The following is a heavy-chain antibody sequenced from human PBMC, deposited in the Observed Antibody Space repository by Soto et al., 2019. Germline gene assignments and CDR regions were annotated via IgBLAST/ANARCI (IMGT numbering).Heavy chain of an antibody. Sequence: SVKVSCKASGGTFSSYAISWVRQAPGQGLEWMGGIIPIFGTANYAQKFQGRVTITADESTSTAYMELSSLRSEDTAVYYCARGVVRIAAAGTYFDYWGQGTLVTVSS. D-gene: IGHD6-13*01. CDR2: IIPIFGTA. CDR3: ARGVVRIAAAGTYFDY. V-gene: IGHV1-69*13. J-gene: IGHJ4*02. CDR1: GGTFSSYA.